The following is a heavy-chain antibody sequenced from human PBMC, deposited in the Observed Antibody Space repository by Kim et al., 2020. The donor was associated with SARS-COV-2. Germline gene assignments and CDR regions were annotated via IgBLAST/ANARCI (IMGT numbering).Heavy chain of an antibody. CDR2: ISYDGSNK. J-gene: IGHJ3*02. V-gene: IGHV3-30*18. D-gene: IGHD1-7*01. CDR3: AKLLWTGTTLDAFDI. Sequence: GGSLRLSCAASGFTFSSYGMHWVRQAPGKGLEWVAVISYDGSNKYYADSVKGRFTISRDNSKNTLYLQMNSLRAEDTAVYYCAKLLWTGTTLDAFDIWGQGTMVTVSS. CDR1: GFTFSSYG.